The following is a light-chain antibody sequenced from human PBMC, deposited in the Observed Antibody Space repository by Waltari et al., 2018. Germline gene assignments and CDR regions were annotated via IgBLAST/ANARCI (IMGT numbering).Light chain of an antibody. V-gene: IGKV1-39*01. CDR1: QSISTY. CDR2: GAS. CDR3: PQSYSTPWT. J-gene: IGKJ1*01. Sequence: DIQMTQSPSSLSASIGDRVTITCRASQSISTYLNCYQQKPGKVPKLPIYGASTLQSGVPSRVSACGSGTHFTLPSSSLQPEDVATYYCPQSYSTPWTFGQGTKVEIK.